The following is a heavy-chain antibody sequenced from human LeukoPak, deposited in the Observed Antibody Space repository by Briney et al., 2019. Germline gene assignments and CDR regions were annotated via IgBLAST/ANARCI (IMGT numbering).Heavy chain of an antibody. V-gene: IGHV3-7*01. J-gene: IGHJ4*02. Sequence: PGGSLRLSGAASGFTFSSYWMSLVRQAPGKGLEWVANIKQDGSEKYYVDSVKGRFTISRDNAKNSLYLQMNSLRAEDTAVYYCAATIVDIVATDNAWGQGTLVTVSS. CDR3: AATIVDIVATDNA. CDR1: GFTFSSYW. D-gene: IGHD5-12*01. CDR2: IKQDGSEK.